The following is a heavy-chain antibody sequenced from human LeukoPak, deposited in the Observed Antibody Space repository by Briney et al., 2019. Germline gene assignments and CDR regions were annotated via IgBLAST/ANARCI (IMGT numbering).Heavy chain of an antibody. CDR2: INHSGST. Sequence: SETLSLTCAVYGGSFSGYYWSWIRQPPGKGLEWIGEINHSGSTNYNPSLKSRVTISVDRSKNQFSLKLSSVTAADTAVYYCARTGTGYAFDIWGQGTMVTVSS. J-gene: IGHJ3*02. CDR3: ARTGTGYAFDI. CDR1: GGSFSGYY. D-gene: IGHD1-1*01. V-gene: IGHV4-34*01.